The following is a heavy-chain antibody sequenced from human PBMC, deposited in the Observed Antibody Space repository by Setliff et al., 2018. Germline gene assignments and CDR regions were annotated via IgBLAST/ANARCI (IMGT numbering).Heavy chain of an antibody. CDR1: GYTFTSYY. Sequence: ASVKVSCKASGYTFTSYYMHWVRQAPGQGLEWMGIINPSGGLTRYARKFQGRVTIISDESTSTAYMQLSSLGSEDTAVYYCVREGVDTRSSTDYRYYMDVWGKGTTVTVSS. V-gene: IGHV1-46*01. D-gene: IGHD5-18*01. CDR2: INPSGGLT. J-gene: IGHJ6*03. CDR3: VREGVDTRSSTDYRYYMDV.